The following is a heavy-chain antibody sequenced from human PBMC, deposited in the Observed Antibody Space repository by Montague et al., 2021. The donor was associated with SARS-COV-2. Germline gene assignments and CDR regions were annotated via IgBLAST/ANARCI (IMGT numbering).Heavy chain of an antibody. Sequence: SLRLSWSASGFTFSSYGMHWVRQAPGKGLEWVAVIWYDGSNKYYADSVKGRFTISRDNSKNTLYLQMNSLRAEDTAVYYCARGAPDSSSWTGYFFDYWGQGTLVTVSS. V-gene: IGHV3-33*01. J-gene: IGHJ4*02. CDR3: ARGAPDSSSWTGYFFDY. D-gene: IGHD6-13*01. CDR1: GFTFSSYG. CDR2: IWYDGSNK.